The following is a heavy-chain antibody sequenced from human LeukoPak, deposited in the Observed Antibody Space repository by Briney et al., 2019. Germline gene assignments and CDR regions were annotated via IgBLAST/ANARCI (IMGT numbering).Heavy chain of an antibody. CDR3: ARGSIVAANFDF. CDR2: IKPDGSEG. D-gene: IGHD5-12*01. Sequence: GGSPRLSCAGSGFTFSSYWMSWVRQAPGKGPEWVANIKPDGSEGSSVDSVKGRFTISRDNAKNSLYLQMNSLRSEDTAVYYCARGSIVAANFDFWGQGTQVTVSS. J-gene: IGHJ4*02. CDR1: GFTFSSYW. V-gene: IGHV3-7*04.